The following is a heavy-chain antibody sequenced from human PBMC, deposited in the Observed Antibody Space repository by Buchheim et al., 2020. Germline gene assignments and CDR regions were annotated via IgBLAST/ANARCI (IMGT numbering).Heavy chain of an antibody. CDR1: GFTLSSYE. V-gene: IGHV3-48*03. J-gene: IGHJ4*02. CDR2: IGGSDDST. Sequence: EVQLVESGGGLVQPGGSLRLSCAASGFTLSSYEMNWVRQAPGRGLEWVSYIGGSDDSTYYADSVKGRFTISRDNAKNSLYFQMDSLGVDDTAVYYCTRTLGHWGQGTL. CDR3: TRTLGH.